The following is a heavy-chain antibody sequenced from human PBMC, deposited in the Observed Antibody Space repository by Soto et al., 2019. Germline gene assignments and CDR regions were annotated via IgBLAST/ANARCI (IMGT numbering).Heavy chain of an antibody. Sequence: GGSLRLSCAASGFTFSSCAMGWVRQAPGKGLEWVSDIIDSGGSTYYADSVKGRFTISRDNSKNTLYLQMNSLRAEDTAVYYCAKKPPTHMVTIDYWGQGTLVTVSS. CDR3: AKKPPTHMVTIDY. V-gene: IGHV3-23*01. D-gene: IGHD5-18*01. CDR1: GFTFSSCA. CDR2: IIDSGGST. J-gene: IGHJ4*02.